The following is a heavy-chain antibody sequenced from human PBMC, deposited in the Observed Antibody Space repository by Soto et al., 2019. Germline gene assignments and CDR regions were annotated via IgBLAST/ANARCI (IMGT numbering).Heavy chain of an antibody. D-gene: IGHD6-13*01. Sequence: PSETLSLTCTVSGGSISSGGYYWSWIRQHPGKGLEWIGYIYYSGSTYYNPSLKSRVTISVDTSKNQSSLKLSSVTAADTAVYYCAASSSWAHNWFDPWGQGTLVTVSS. CDR2: IYYSGST. V-gene: IGHV4-31*03. CDR1: GGSISSGGYY. J-gene: IGHJ5*02. CDR3: AASSSWAHNWFDP.